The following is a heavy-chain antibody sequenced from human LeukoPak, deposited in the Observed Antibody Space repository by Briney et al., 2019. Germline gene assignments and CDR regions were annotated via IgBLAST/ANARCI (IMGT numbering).Heavy chain of an antibody. Sequence: TSETLSLTCTVSGGSIGHYFWSWIRQPPGKPLEWIGYIYYSGSTNYNPSLKSRLTISVDTSKDQFSLKLSSVTAADTAVYYCAKTVAGHWYFDLWGRGTLVTVSS. CDR2: IYYSGST. CDR1: GGSIGHYF. D-gene: IGHD6-19*01. J-gene: IGHJ2*01. V-gene: IGHV4-59*08. CDR3: AKTVAGHWYFDL.